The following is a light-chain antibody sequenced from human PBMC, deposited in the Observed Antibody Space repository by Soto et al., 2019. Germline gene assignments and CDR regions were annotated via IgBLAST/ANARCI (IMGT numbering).Light chain of an antibody. CDR3: QQRSVWPLT. CDR1: QSLSSNS. CDR2: GAS. Sequence: EIVLTQSPGTLSLSPGERVTLSCGASQSLSSNSLAWYQQKPGQAPRLLIYGASSRATGIPDRFSGSGSGTDFTLTISRLEPEDFAVYYCQQRSVWPLTFGGGTKVEIK. V-gene: IGKV3D-20*02. J-gene: IGKJ4*01.